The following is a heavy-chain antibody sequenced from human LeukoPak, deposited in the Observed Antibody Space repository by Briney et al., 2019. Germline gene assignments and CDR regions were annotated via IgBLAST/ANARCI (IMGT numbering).Heavy chain of an antibody. D-gene: IGHD5-24*01. CDR1: GGSFSTYY. Sequence: SETLSLTCAVSGGSFSTYYWSWIRQPPAKGLEWIGEVNHSGSINYSPSLMSRVTMSVEPSMNQLSLKLTSVPAAATAVYYCPANPHRDGPLNYWGQGTLVTVSS. CDR3: PANPHRDGPLNY. CDR2: VNHSGSI. J-gene: IGHJ4*02. V-gene: IGHV4-34*01.